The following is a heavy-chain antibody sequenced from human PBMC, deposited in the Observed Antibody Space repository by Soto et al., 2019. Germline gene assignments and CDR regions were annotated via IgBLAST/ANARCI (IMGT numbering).Heavy chain of an antibody. CDR1: GGSFSSYA. J-gene: IGHJ5*02. CDR3: ARLAFLECRNWCDP. D-gene: IGHD3-3*01. V-gene: IGHV1-69*01. Sequence: QVQLVQSGAEVKKPGSSVKVSCKASGGSFSSYAISWVRQAPGQGLEWMGGIIPSFGTANYAQKFQGSVTITGGESAGTGCMAVSRLRSEDTAVYSCARLAFLECRNWCDPWGQGTLVTVAA. CDR2: IIPSFGTA.